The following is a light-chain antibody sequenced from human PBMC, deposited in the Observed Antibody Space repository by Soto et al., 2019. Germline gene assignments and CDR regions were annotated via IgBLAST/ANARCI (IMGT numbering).Light chain of an antibody. CDR1: SSDVGTYNS. J-gene: IGLJ1*01. Sequence: QSVLTQPASVSGSPGQSITISCTGTSSDVGTYNSVSWYQQYPGKAPKLMIHDVSNRPSGVSNRFSGSKSGNTAPLTISGLQAEDEADYYCSPYTSSSSYVFGSGTKVTVL. CDR3: SPYTSSSSYV. V-gene: IGLV2-14*01. CDR2: DVS.